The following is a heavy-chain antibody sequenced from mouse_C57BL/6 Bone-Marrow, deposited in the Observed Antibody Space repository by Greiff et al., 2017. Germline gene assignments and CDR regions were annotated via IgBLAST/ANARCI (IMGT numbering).Heavy chain of an antibody. CDR1: GYTFTSYW. CDR2: INPSSGYT. CDR3: ARWGLRRRKAAGYFDY. Sequence: VKLMESGAELAKPGASVKMSCKASGYTFTSYWMHWVKQRPGQGLEWIGYINPSSGYTKYNQKFKDKATLTADKSSSTAYMQLRSLTYEDSAVYYCARWGLRRRKAAGYFDYWGQGTTLTVSA. J-gene: IGHJ2*01. V-gene: IGHV1-7*01. D-gene: IGHD2-2*01.